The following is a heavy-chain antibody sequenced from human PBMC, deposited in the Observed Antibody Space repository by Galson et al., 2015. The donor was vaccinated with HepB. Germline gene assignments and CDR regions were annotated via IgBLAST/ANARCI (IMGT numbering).Heavy chain of an antibody. J-gene: IGHJ6*02. CDR2: ISSSGTTI. CDR3: ARDYSWTTVVTPVDGMDV. D-gene: IGHD4-23*01. CDR1: TFIFSTYS. V-gene: IGHV3-48*04. Sequence: SLRLSCAASTFIFSTYSMNWVRQAPGKGLEWVSYISSSGTTIYYADSVKGRFTISRDNAKNSLYLQMNSLRAEDTAVYYCARDYSWTTVVTPVDGMDVWGQGTTVTVSS.